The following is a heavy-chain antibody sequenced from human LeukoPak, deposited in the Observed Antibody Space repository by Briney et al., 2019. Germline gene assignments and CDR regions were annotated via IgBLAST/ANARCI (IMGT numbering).Heavy chain of an antibody. CDR1: GGSFSGYY. V-gene: IGHV4-34*01. D-gene: IGHD3-10*01. CDR3: ARGSGYYGSGSYYERDFDY. CDR2: INHSGST. Sequence: SETLSLTCAVYGGSFSGYYWSWIRQPPGKGLEWIGEINHSGSTNYNPSLMSRVTISVDTSKNQFSLKLSSVTAADTAVYYCARGSGYYGSGSYYERDFDYWGQGTLVTVSS. J-gene: IGHJ4*02.